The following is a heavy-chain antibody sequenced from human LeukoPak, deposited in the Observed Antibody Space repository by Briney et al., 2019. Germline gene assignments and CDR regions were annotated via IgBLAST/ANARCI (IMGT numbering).Heavy chain of an antibody. CDR2: ISGSGGST. CDR1: GFTFSSYA. CDR3: ATHLITMVRGVITLYYFDY. D-gene: IGHD3-10*01. Sequence: PGGSLRLSCAASGFTFSSYAMSWVRQAPGKGLEWVSAISGSGGSTYYADSVKARFTISRDNPKNTLYLQMNSLRAEDTAVYYCATHLITMVRGVITLYYFDYWGQGTLVTVSS. V-gene: IGHV3-23*01. J-gene: IGHJ4*02.